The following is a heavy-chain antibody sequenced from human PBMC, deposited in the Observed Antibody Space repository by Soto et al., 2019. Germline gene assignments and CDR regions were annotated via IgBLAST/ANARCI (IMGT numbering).Heavy chain of an antibody. Sequence: ASVKVSCKASGYTFTSYAMHWVRQAPGQRLERMGWINAGNGNTKYSQKFQGRVTITRDTSASTAYMELSSLRSEDTAVYYCARGPNPDYFDYWGQGTLVTVSS. J-gene: IGHJ4*02. V-gene: IGHV1-3*01. CDR3: ARGPNPDYFDY. CDR1: GYTFTSYA. CDR2: INAGNGNT.